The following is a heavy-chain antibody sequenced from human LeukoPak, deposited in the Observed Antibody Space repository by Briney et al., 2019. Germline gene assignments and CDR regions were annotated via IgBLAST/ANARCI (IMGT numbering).Heavy chain of an antibody. CDR1: GGSFSGYY. Sequence: SETLSLTCAVYGGSFSGYYWNWIRQPPGKGLEWIGEINHSGSTNYIPSLKSRVTISVDTSKNQFYLKLSSVTAADTAVYYCARGSQMLGYNWSDPWGQGTLVTVSS. V-gene: IGHV4-34*01. CDR3: ARGSQMLGYNWSDP. J-gene: IGHJ5*02. CDR2: INHSGST. D-gene: IGHD1-26*01.